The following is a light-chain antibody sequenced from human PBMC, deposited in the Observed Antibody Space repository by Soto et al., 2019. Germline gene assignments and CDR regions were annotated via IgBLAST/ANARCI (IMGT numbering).Light chain of an antibody. V-gene: IGLV2-14*03. Sequence: QSVLTQPASVSGSPGQSITISCTGTSSDVGGYNFVSWYQQHPGKAPRLMIFDVDNRPSGVSTRVSGSKSGNTASLTISGLQAEDEADYYCCSYSGSSTIVVFGGGTTLTVL. CDR1: SSDVGGYNF. CDR2: DVD. CDR3: CSYSGSSTIVV. J-gene: IGLJ2*01.